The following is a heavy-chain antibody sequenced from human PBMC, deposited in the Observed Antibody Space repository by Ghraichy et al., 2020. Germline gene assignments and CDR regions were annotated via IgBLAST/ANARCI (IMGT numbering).Heavy chain of an antibody. J-gene: IGHJ4*02. D-gene: IGHD3-22*01. Sequence: SCAASGVTLSNPVLTWVRQAPGKGLEWVSAISGSGGNTNYADSVKGRFTISSDNSNNTLYMQMNSLRAEDMAIYYCAKVVVVISGEWDFDLWGQGPLVTVSS. CDR3: AKVVVVISGEWDFDL. V-gene: IGHV3-23*01. CDR1: GVTLSNPV. CDR2: ISGSGGNT.